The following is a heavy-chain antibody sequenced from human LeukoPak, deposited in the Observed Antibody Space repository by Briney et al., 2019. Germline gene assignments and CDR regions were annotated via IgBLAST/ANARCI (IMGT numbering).Heavy chain of an antibody. CDR1: GGTFSSYA. D-gene: IGHD1-7*01. J-gene: IGHJ4*02. CDR2: IIPIFGTA. Sequence: GASVKVSCKASGGTFSSYAISWVRQAPGQGLEWMGGIIPIFGTANYAQKFQGRVTITTDESTSTAYMELSSLRSEDTAVYYCARGEGTGTTDFDYWGQGTLVTVSS. CDR3: ARGEGTGTTDFDY. V-gene: IGHV1-69*05.